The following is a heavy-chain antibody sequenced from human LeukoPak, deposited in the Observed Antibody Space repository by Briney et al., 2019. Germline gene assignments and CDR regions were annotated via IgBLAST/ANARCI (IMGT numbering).Heavy chain of an antibody. CDR3: TRRASGSWIFDY. D-gene: IGHD6-13*01. CDR2: VSYSGSA. J-gene: IGHJ4*02. CDR1: GGSISSGSYY. V-gene: IGHV4-39*01. Sequence: SETLSLTCIVSGGSISSGSYYWGWIRQPPGKGLEWIGSVSYSGSAYYNPSLKSRVTISVDTSKNQFSLKLSSVTAADTAVYHCTRRASGSWIFDYWGLGTLVTVSS.